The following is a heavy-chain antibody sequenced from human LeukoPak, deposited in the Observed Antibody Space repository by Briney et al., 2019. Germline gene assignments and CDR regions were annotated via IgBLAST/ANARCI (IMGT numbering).Heavy chain of an antibody. V-gene: IGHV1-2*02. J-gene: IGHJ4*02. CDR1: GYTFTGYY. CDR2: INPTSGGT. Sequence: ASVKVSCKASGYTFTGYYMHWVRQAPGQGLEWMGSINPTSGGTNYAQKFQGRVTMTRDTSISTAYMELSSLRSDDTAVYYCAREVYLGAVACTDYCDYWGQGTLVTVSS. CDR3: AREVYLGAVACTDYCDY. D-gene: IGHD6-19*01.